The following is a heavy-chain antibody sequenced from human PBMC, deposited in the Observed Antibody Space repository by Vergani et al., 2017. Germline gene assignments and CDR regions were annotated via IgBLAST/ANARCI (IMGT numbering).Heavy chain of an antibody. CDR3: ARAPDTAVVDFRGTHDGMDV. V-gene: IGHV1-2*04. Sequence: QVQLVQSGAEVKKPGASVKVSCKASGYTFTGYYMHWVRQAPGQGLEWMGWINPNSGGTNYAQKFQGWVTMTRDTAISTAYMELSRLRSDDTAGYYCARAPDTAVVDFRGTHDGMDVWGQGTTVTVSS. CDR1: GYTFTGYY. J-gene: IGHJ6*02. CDR2: INPNSGGT. D-gene: IGHD5-18*01.